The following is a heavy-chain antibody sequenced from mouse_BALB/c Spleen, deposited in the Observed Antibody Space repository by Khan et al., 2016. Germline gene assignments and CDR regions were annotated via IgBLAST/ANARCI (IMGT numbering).Heavy chain of an antibody. Sequence: QVQLKESGPGLVAPSQSLSITCTVSGFSLTSYGVSWVRQPPGKGLEWLGVIWGDGTINYHSALISRLSISKDNSKSQVFLILTSLQTDDTATYYCAKRWSITGSMDYWGQGTSVTVSS. CDR2: IWGDGTI. CDR1: GFSLTSYG. D-gene: IGHD1-1*02. V-gene: IGHV2-3*01. J-gene: IGHJ4*01. CDR3: AKRWSITGSMDY.